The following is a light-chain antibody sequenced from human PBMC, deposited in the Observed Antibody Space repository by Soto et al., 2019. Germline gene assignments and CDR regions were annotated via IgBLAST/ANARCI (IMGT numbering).Light chain of an antibody. Sequence: QSALTQPASVSGSPGQSITISCTGTSSDVGGYNYVSWYQQHPGKAPKLLIYGVNNRPSGVSNRFSGSKSGNTASLTISGLQAEDEPDYYCSSYTRSSTVIFGGGTKLTVL. CDR3: SSYTRSSTVI. J-gene: IGLJ2*01. V-gene: IGLV2-14*01. CDR2: GVN. CDR1: SSDVGGYNY.